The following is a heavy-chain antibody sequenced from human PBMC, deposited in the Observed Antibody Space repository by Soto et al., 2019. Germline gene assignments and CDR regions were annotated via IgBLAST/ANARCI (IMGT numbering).Heavy chain of an antibody. J-gene: IGHJ6*02. V-gene: IGHV4-61*01. D-gene: IGHD3-10*02. CDR2: IYYSGST. CDR1: GGSVSSGSYY. CDR3: ARDVRGAARQRYYYYYGMDV. Sequence: QVQLQESGPGLVKPSETLSLTCTVSGGSVSSGSYYWSWIRQPPGKGLEWIGYIYYSGSTNYNPSIKSRVTIAVDTSKNQFSLKLSSVTAAESAVYYCARDVRGAARQRYYYYYGMDVWGQGTTVTVSS.